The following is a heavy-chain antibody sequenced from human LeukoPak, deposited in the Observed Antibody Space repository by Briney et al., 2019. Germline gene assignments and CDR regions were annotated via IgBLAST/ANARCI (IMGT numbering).Heavy chain of an antibody. CDR1: GGSISPYF. D-gene: IGHD3-10*01. V-gene: IGHV4-59*01. Sequence: PSETLSLTCTVSGGSISPYFWSWMRQTPGKGLEWIGYISYTGSTNYNPALKSRVTISVDTSKNQFSLQLASVTAADTAVYYCARDDYRGVTNFDPWGQGTLVTVSS. J-gene: IGHJ5*02. CDR3: ARDDYRGVTNFDP. CDR2: ISYTGST.